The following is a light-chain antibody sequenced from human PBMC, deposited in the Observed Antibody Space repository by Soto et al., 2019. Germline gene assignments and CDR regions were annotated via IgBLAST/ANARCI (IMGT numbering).Light chain of an antibody. Sequence: EIVMTQSPATLSVSAGERATLSCRARQSVRSNLAWYQQKPGQAPRLLIYDASTRATGIPARFSGSGSGTEFTLTISSLQPDDFATYYCQQYNSYSPTFGQGTKVDIK. CDR3: QQYNSYSPT. CDR1: QSVRSN. J-gene: IGKJ1*01. V-gene: IGKV3D-15*01. CDR2: DAS.